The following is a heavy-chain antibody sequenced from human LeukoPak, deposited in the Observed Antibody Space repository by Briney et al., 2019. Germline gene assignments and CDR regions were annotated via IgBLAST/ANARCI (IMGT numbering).Heavy chain of an antibody. Sequence: AGGSLRLSCAASGFTFDDYAMHWVRQAPGKGLEWVSLISGDGGSTYYADSVRGRFTISRDNSKNSLYLQMDSLRTEDTALYYCAKEIDTLGTNAFDIWGQGTMVTVSS. D-gene: IGHD2-15*01. CDR2: ISGDGGST. CDR3: AKEIDTLGTNAFDI. J-gene: IGHJ3*02. V-gene: IGHV3-43*02. CDR1: GFTFDDYA.